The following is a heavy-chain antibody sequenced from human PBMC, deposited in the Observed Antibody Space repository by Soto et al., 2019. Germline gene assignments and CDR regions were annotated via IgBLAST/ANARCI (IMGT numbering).Heavy chain of an antibody. CDR3: AKGDYYGSGSLED. Sequence: QVQLVESGGGVVQPGRSLRLSCAASGFTFSSYGMHWVRQAPGKGLEWVAVISYDGSNKYYADSVKGRFTISRDNSKNTLYLQMNSLRAEDTDVYYCAKGDYYGSGSLEDWGQGTLVTVSS. CDR2: ISYDGSNK. V-gene: IGHV3-30*18. CDR1: GFTFSSYG. J-gene: IGHJ4*02. D-gene: IGHD3-10*01.